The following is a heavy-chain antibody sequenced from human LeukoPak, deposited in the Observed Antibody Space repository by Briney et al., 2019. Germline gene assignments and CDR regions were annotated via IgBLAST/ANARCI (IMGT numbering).Heavy chain of an antibody. V-gene: IGHV3-48*01. CDR3: ARDTKYAFDN. Sequence: PGGSLQLSCAASGFPFSDYSMNWVRQDPGKGLEGISYVGISSGNTKYADSVKGRFTISGDKAKNSLYLQMNSLRVEDTAVYYCARDTKYAFDNWGQGTLVTVSS. D-gene: IGHD2-2*01. CDR2: VGISSGNT. CDR1: GFPFSDYS. J-gene: IGHJ4*02.